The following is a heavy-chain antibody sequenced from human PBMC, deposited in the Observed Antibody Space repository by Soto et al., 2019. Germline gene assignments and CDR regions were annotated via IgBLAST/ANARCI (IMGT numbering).Heavy chain of an antibody. CDR2: ISSSGSTI. CDR1: GFTFSSYE. J-gene: IGHJ6*02. CDR3: ARYCSSTSCRPYYGMDV. Sequence: GGSLRLSCAASGFTFSSYEMNWVRQAPGKGLEWVSYISSSGSTIYYADSVKGRFTISRDNAKNSLYLQMNSLRAEDTAVYYCARYCSSTSCRPYYGMDVWGQGTTVTVSS. D-gene: IGHD2-2*01. V-gene: IGHV3-48*03.